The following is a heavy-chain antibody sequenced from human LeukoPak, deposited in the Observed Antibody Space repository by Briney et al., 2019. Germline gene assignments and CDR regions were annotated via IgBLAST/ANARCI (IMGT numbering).Heavy chain of an antibody. D-gene: IGHD2-15*01. J-gene: IGHJ3*02. CDR3: ARGLRYCSGGSCYNSDAFDI. V-gene: IGHV3-13*05. CDR1: GFTFSSYD. CDR2: IGTAGDP. Sequence: GGSLRLSCAAAGFTFSSYDMHWFRQATGKGLEWVSAIGTAGDPYYPGSVKCRFTISRENAKNSLYLQMINLRAGDTAVYYCARGLRYCSGGSCYNSDAFDIWGQGIMVTVSS.